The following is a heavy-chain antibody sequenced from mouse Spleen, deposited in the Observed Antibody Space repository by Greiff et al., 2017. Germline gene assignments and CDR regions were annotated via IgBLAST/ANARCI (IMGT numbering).Heavy chain of an antibody. J-gene: IGHJ3*01. D-gene: IGHD1-1*01. CDR2: IYPGDGDT. V-gene: IGHV1-80*01. CDR1: GYAFSSYW. CDR3: ARHLDYYGSIWFAY. Sequence: QVHVKQSGAELVKPGASVKISCKASGYAFSSYWMNWVKQRPGKGLEWIGQIYPGDGDTNYNGKFKGKATLTADKSSSTAYMQLSSLTSEDSAVYFCARHLDYYGSIWFAYWGQGTLVTVSA.